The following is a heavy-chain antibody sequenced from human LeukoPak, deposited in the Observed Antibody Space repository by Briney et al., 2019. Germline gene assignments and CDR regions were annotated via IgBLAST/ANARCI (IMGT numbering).Heavy chain of an antibody. CDR1: GGSISSYY. CDR2: IYYSGST. V-gene: IGHV4-59*01. CDR3: ARDSGHAFDI. Sequence: SETLSLTCTVSGGSISSYYWSWIRQPPGKGLELIGYIYYSGSTNYNPSLKSRVTISVDTSKNQFSLKLSSVTAADTAVYYCARDSGHAFDIWGQGTMVTVSS. D-gene: IGHD5-12*01. J-gene: IGHJ3*02.